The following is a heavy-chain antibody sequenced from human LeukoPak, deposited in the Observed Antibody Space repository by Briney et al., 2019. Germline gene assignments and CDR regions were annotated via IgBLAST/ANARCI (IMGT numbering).Heavy chain of an antibody. Sequence: GASVKDSCKASGYTFTGYYMHWVRQAPGQGLEWMGWINPNSGGTNYAQKFQGRVTMTRDTSISTAYMELSRLRSDDTAVYYCARFYRSWFGELYTYAPDYWGQGTLVTVSS. J-gene: IGHJ4*02. CDR1: GYTFTGYY. D-gene: IGHD3-10*01. V-gene: IGHV1-2*02. CDR2: INPNSGGT. CDR3: ARFYRSWFGELYTYAPDY.